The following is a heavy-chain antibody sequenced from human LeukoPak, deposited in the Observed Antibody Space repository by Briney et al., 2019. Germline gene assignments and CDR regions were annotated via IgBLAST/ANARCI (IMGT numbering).Heavy chain of an antibody. V-gene: IGHV3-33*06. CDR3: AKPGDDYGDSGYFDY. D-gene: IGHD4-17*01. CDR2: IWYDGSNT. J-gene: IGHJ4*02. Sequence: AGSLRLSCAASGFTFSSYGMHWVRQAPGKGLEWVAVIWYDGSNTYYADSVKGRFTLSRDNSKNTLYLQMNSLRAEDTAVYYCAKPGDDYGDSGYFDYWGQGTLVTVSS. CDR1: GFTFSSYG.